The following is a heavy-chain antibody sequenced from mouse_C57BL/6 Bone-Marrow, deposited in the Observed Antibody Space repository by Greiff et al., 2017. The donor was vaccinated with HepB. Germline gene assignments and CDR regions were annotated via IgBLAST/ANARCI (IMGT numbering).Heavy chain of an antibody. V-gene: IGHV1-82*01. D-gene: IGHD4-1*01. CDR3: ARGGKLAFAY. J-gene: IGHJ3*01. CDR1: GYAFSSSW. CDR2: IYPGDGDT. Sequence: QVQLQQSGPELVKPGASVKISCKASGYAFSSSWMNWVKQRPGKGLEWIGRIYPGDGDTNYNGKFKGKATLTADKSSSTAYMQRSSLTSEDSAVYFCARGGKLAFAYWGQGTLVTVSA.